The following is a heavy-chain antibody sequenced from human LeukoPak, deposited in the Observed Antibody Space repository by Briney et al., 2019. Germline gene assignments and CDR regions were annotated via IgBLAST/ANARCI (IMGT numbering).Heavy chain of an antibody. J-gene: IGHJ5*02. CDR3: AKGSPYYYGSGKDNWFDP. CDR1: GFTFSTYA. Sequence: GGSLRLSCAASGFTFSTYAMTWVRQAPGKGLEWVSGISASGEFTYYADSVKGRFTNSRDNSKDTLYLQMNSLRVEDTAVYYCAKGSPYYYGSGKDNWFDPWGQGTQVTVSS. V-gene: IGHV3-23*01. CDR2: ISASGEFT. D-gene: IGHD3-10*01.